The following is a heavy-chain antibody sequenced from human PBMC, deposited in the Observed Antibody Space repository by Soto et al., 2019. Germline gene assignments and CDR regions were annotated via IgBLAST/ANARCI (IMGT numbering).Heavy chain of an antibody. J-gene: IGHJ6*02. V-gene: IGHV1-69*01. D-gene: IGHD1-26*01. CDR2: IIPIFGTA. Sequence: AVQVSCTSYVGTVSRYAIIGVRQATGQGLEWMGVIIPIFGTANYAQKFQGRVTITADESTSTAYMELSSLRSEDTAVYYCARAGSGSYPIYYYYYGMDVWGQGPTVTSP. CDR1: VGTVSRYA. CDR3: ARAGSGSYPIYYYYYGMDV.